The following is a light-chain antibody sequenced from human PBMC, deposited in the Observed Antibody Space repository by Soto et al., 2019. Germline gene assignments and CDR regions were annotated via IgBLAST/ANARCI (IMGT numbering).Light chain of an antibody. J-gene: IGLJ3*02. CDR1: SSNIGAGYD. CDR2: GNS. CDR3: QSYDSSLSASEV. Sequence: QPVLTQPPSVSGAPGQRVTISCTWSSSNIGAGYDVHWYQQLPGTAPKLLIYGNSNRPSGVPDRFSGSKSGTSASLAITGLQAEDEADYYCQSYDSSLSASEVFGGGTKLTVL. V-gene: IGLV1-40*01.